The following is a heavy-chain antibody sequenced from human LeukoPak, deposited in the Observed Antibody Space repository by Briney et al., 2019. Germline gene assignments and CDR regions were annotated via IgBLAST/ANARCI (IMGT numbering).Heavy chain of an antibody. D-gene: IGHD5-12*01. Sequence: GGSLRLSCAASGFTFSSYSMNWVRQAPGKGLEWVSYISSSSSTIYYADSVKGRFTISRDNAKNSLYLQMNSLRAEDTAVYYCARRGVATINRPWYFDLWGRGTLVTVSS. CDR3: ARRGVATINRPWYFDL. CDR1: GFTFSSYS. V-gene: IGHV3-48*01. J-gene: IGHJ2*01. CDR2: ISSSSSTI.